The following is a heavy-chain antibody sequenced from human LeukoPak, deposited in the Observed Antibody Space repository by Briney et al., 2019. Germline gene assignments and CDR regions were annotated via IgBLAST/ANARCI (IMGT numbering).Heavy chain of an antibody. D-gene: IGHD6-19*01. CDR1: GFTFSSYS. CDR3: TTGLRYSSGWYKFY. V-gene: IGHV3-21*03. J-gene: IGHJ4*02. CDR2: ISSSSSYI. Sequence: GGSLRLSCAASGFTFSSYSMNWVRQAPGKGLEWASSISSSSSYIYYADSVKGRFTISRDNAKNSLYLQMNSLKTEDTAVYYCTTGLRYSSGWYKFYWGQGALVTVSS.